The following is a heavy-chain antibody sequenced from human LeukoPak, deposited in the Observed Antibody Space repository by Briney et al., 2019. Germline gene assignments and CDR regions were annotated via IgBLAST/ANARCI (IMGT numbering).Heavy chain of an antibody. D-gene: IGHD6-19*01. V-gene: IGHV3-11*01. CDR3: AREYSSGWYDY. J-gene: IGHJ4*02. Sequence: GGSLRLSCAASGFTFSDYYMSWIRQAPGEGLGWVSYISSSGSTIYYADSVKGRFTISRDNAKNSLYLQMNSLRAEDTAVYYCAREYSSGWYDYWGQGTLVTVSS. CDR2: ISSSGSTI. CDR1: GFTFSDYY.